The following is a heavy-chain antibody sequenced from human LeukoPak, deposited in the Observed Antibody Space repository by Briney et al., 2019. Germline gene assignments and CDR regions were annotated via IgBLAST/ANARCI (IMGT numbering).Heavy chain of an antibody. V-gene: IGHV4-61*02. D-gene: IGHD5/OR15-5a*01. CDR2: TSTSGST. Sequence: PSQTLSLTCTVSGDSITSGRYYWSWIRQPAGKGLQWIGRTSTSGSTNYNPSLKNRLTISIDTSKNQFSLKLSSVTAADTAVYYCARASPIREYDYSVGGGFHIWGQGTMVTVSS. CDR1: GDSITSGRYY. J-gene: IGHJ3*02. CDR3: ARASPIREYDYSVGGGFHI.